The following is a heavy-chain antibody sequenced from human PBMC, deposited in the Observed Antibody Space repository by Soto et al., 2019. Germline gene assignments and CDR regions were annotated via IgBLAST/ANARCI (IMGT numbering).Heavy chain of an antibody. Sequence: ASVKVSCKASGYTFTNNGINWVRQATGQGLEWMGWMNPDNENTGFAQKFQGRATLTRDTSITTAYMELSSLISEDTAVYYCSIAVDSGAWISYWGQGTRVTDSS. D-gene: IGHD5-12*01. J-gene: IGHJ4*02. CDR1: GYTFTNNG. V-gene: IGHV1-8*01. CDR3: SIAVDSGAWISY. CDR2: MNPDNENT.